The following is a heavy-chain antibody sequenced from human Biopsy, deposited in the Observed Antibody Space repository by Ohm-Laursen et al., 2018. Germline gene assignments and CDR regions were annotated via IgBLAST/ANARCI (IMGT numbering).Heavy chain of an antibody. D-gene: IGHD3-9*01. J-gene: IGHJ6*02. CDR3: APQTPRDPDILTGAYHYDMAV. V-gene: IGHV1-69*01. Sequence: ESSVKVSCKFSGGIFSNSAISWVRQAPGQGLEWMGGIITFFRTVNYAQNFQGRLTITADEFTDTAYMELRSLRSEDTAVYYCAPQTPRDPDILTGAYHYDMAVWGQGTTVTVSS. CDR1: GGIFSNSA. CDR2: IITFFRTV.